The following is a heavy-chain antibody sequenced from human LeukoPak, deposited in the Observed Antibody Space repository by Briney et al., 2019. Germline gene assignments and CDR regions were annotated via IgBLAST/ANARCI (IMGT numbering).Heavy chain of an antibody. CDR1: GFAFSSYS. CDR3: ARVLHKRNYDSSDYYGY. CDR2: ISSSSSTI. D-gene: IGHD3-22*01. Sequence: GGSLRLSCGASGFAFSSYSMNWVRQAPGKGLEWVSYISSSSSTIYYANSVKGRFTISRDNAKNSLYLQMNSLRAEDTAVYYCARVLHKRNYDSSDYYGYWGQGTLVTVSS. J-gene: IGHJ4*02. V-gene: IGHV3-48*01.